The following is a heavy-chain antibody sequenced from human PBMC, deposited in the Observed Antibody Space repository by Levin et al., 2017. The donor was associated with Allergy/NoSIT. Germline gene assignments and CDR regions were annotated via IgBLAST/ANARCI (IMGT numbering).Heavy chain of an antibody. D-gene: IGHD5-18*01. CDR2: ITWNSGNI. J-gene: IGHJ4*02. CDR1: GFRFDYYA. V-gene: IGHV3-9*01. Sequence: PAGGSLRLSCAASGFRFDYYAMHWVRQGPAKGLEWVSSITWNSGNIVYAASLKGRFTISRDNAKNSLYLQMNGLTTEDTGLYFCARDSEKRVDTPLVTALDSWGQGTLVTVSS. CDR3: ARDSEKRVDTPLVTALDS.